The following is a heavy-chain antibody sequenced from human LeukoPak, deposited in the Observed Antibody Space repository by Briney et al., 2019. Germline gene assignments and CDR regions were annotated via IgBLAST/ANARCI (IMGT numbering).Heavy chain of an antibody. CDR2: INHSGST. CDR3: ARTTGDSYYDYYMDV. J-gene: IGHJ6*03. CDR1: GGSFSGYY. D-gene: IGHD1-1*01. V-gene: IGHV4-34*01. Sequence: SETLSLTCAVYGGSFSGYYWSWIRQPPGKGLEWIGEINHSGSTDYNPSLKSRVTMSVDTSKNQFSLKLSSVTAADTAVYYCARTTGDSYYDYYMDVWGKGTTVTVSS.